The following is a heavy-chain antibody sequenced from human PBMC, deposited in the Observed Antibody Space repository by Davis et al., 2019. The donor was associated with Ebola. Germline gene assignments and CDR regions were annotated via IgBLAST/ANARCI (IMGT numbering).Heavy chain of an antibody. J-gene: IGHJ4*02. CDR1: GYTFTSYD. Sequence: ASVKVSCKASGYTFTSYDINWVRQATGQGLEWMGWMNPNSGNTGYAQKFQGRVTMTRDTSITTAYMELTSLSSEDTAVYYCARRVGARSGFDYWGQGTLVTVSS. D-gene: IGHD1-26*01. CDR3: ARRVGARSGFDY. CDR2: MNPNSGNT. V-gene: IGHV1-8*01.